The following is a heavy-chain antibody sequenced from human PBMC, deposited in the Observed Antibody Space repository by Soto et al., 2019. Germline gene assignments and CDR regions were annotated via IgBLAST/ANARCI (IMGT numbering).Heavy chain of an antibody. CDR2: ISGSGGST. D-gene: IGHD3-22*01. CDR1: GFTFSSYA. CDR3: ACYYDSSGYYIDY. J-gene: IGHJ4*02. Sequence: PGGSLRLSCAASGFTFSSYAMSWVRQAPGKGLEWVSAISGSGGSTYYADSVKGRFTISRDNSKNTLYLQMNSLRAEDTAVYYYACYYDSSGYYIDYWGQGTLVTVSS. V-gene: IGHV3-23*01.